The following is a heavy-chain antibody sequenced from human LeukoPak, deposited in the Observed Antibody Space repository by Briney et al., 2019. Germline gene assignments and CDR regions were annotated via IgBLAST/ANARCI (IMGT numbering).Heavy chain of an antibody. CDR1: AYTFTSYG. V-gene: IGHV1-18*01. J-gene: IGHJ6*02. Sequence: ASVKVSCKASAYTFTSYGISWVRQAPGQGLEWMGWISAYNGNTNYAQKLQGRVTMTTDTSTSTAYMELRSLRSEDTAVYYCARVVPAAPPPYYYYYHGMDVWGQGTTVTVSS. CDR2: ISAYNGNT. CDR3: ARVVPAAPPPYYYYYHGMDV. D-gene: IGHD2-2*01.